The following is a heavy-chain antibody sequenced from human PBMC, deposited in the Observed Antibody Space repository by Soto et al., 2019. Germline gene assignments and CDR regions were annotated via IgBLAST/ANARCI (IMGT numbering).Heavy chain of an antibody. CDR1: GYTFISYG. V-gene: IGHV1-18*01. J-gene: IGHJ4*02. CDR3: ARGASSLPGFF. CDR2: ISAYNGDT. Sequence: QVQLVQSGAEVKKPGASVKVSSKASGYTFISYGIPWWRQAPGQGLEWVGWISAYNGDTDYAQKFQGRVTMTTDTSTSTAYMELRSLRSDDTAMYYCARGASSLPGFFWGQGTLVTVSS. D-gene: IGHD6-13*01.